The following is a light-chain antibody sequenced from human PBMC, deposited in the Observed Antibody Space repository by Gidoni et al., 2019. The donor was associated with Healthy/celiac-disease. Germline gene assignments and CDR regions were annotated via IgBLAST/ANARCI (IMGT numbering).Light chain of an antibody. CDR1: QSISSY. V-gene: IGKV1-39*01. CDR2: AAS. Sequence: DIQMTQYPSSLSASVGDRVTITCRASQSISSYLNWYQQKPGKAPKLLLYAASSLQSGVPSRLSGSGSGTAFTLPISSLQPADFATYYCQQSYSTPFTFGPGTKVDIK. CDR3: QQSYSTPFT. J-gene: IGKJ3*01.